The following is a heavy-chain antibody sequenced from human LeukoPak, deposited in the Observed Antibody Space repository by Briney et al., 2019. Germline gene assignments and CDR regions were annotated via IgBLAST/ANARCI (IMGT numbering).Heavy chain of an antibody. V-gene: IGHV4-4*07. CDR3: ARQSSSGWYNWFDP. Sequence: SETLSLTCTVSGGSISNYYWSWIRQPAGKGLEWIGRIYTTGSTNYNPSLKSRVTMSVDTSKNQFSLKLSSVTAADTAVYYCARQSSSGWYNWFDPWGQGTLVTVSS. CDR1: GGSISNYY. D-gene: IGHD6-19*01. J-gene: IGHJ5*02. CDR2: IYTTGST.